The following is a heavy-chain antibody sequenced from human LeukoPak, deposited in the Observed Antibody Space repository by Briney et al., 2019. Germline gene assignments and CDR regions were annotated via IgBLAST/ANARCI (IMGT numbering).Heavy chain of an antibody. CDR2: IRSSSSSI. Sequence: KTGGSLRLSCAASGFTFSDYYMSWIRQAPGKGLEWVSSIRSSSSSIYYADSVKGRFTVSRDNAKNSLYLQMNSLRDEDTAVYYCARDPSSGWYLKGWFDPWGQGTLVTVSS. D-gene: IGHD6-19*01. J-gene: IGHJ5*02. CDR1: GFTFSDYY. V-gene: IGHV3-11*04. CDR3: ARDPSSGWYLKGWFDP.